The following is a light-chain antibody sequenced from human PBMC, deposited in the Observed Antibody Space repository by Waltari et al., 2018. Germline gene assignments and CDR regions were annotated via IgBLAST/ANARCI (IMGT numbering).Light chain of an antibody. CDR3: SSYTTSSAPGV. Sequence: QSALTQPASVSGSPGQSITISCSGTDSDVGAYDFVSWYQQHPGKAPHLIIYEVSNRPSGFSNRFSAATSGNTASLTISGLQAEDEADYYCSSYTTSSAPGVFGTGTRVTAL. V-gene: IGLV2-14*01. CDR1: DSDVGAYDF. J-gene: IGLJ1*01. CDR2: EVS.